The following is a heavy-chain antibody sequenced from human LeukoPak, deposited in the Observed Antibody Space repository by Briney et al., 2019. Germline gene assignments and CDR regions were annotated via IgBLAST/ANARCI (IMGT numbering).Heavy chain of an antibody. CDR3: AKIGLSRLGGDWFDP. Sequence: GGSLRLSCAASGFTFSSYAMSWVRQAPGKGLEWVSAISGSGGSTYYADSVKGRFTISRDNSKNTLYLQMNSLRAEDTAVYYYAKIGLSRLGGDWFDPWGQGTLVTVSS. CDR1: GFTFSSYA. V-gene: IGHV3-23*01. J-gene: IGHJ5*02. D-gene: IGHD3-16*01. CDR2: ISGSGGST.